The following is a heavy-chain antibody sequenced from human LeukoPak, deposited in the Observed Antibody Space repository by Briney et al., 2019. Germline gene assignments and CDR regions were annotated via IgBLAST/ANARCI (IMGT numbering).Heavy chain of an antibody. V-gene: IGHV1-69*13. CDR3: ARVTYYYDSSGRPKEYYFDY. CDR1: GGTFSSYA. Sequence: SVKVSCKASGGTFSSYAISWVRQAPGQGLEWMGGIIPVFGTANYAQKFQGRVTITADESTSTAYMELSSLRSDDTAVYYCARVTYYYDSSGRPKEYYFDYWGQGTLVTVSS. CDR2: IIPVFGTA. J-gene: IGHJ4*02. D-gene: IGHD3-22*01.